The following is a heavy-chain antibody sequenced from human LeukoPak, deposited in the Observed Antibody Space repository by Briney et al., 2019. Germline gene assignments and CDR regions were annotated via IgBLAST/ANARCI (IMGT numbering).Heavy chain of an antibody. Sequence: GGSVRLSGAASGLTYSRYPMSWVRHAPGKGLEWVSAICGSGCRTYYAHPVKGRFTISRDNPKNAMSLQMHRLSAEHPAVLYCAKRLDYWNQYYFDSWGPGTLVTVS. CDR2: ICGSGCRT. CDR1: GLTYSRYP. CDR3: AKRLDYWNQYYFDS. V-gene: IGHV3-23*01. J-gene: IGHJ4*02. D-gene: IGHD1-1*01.